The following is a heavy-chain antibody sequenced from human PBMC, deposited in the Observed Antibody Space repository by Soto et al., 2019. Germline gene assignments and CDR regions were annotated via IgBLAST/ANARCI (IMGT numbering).Heavy chain of an antibody. D-gene: IGHD2-15*01. CDR1: GYSFTNYG. J-gene: IGHJ4*02. CDR2: INAYNGNT. Sequence: QVQLVQSGAEVKKPGASVKVSCKASGYSFTNYGINWVRQASRQGLEWMGWINAYNGNTNYAQKFQGRVTMTTDTSTNTAYMELRSLRSDDTAVYFCARLSLSGNSRHPFDYWGQGALVSVSS. V-gene: IGHV1-18*01. CDR3: ARLSLSGNSRHPFDY.